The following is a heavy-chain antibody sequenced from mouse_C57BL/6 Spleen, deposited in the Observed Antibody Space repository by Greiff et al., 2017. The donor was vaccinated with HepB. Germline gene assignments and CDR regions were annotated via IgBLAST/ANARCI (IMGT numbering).Heavy chain of an antibody. Sequence: VKLMESGAELVKPGASVKISCKASGYAFTSYWMNWVKQRPGKGLEWIGQIYPGDGDTNYNGKFKGKATLTADKSSSTANMQLSSLTSEGTAVYFCAGSGRDGCPWYFDVWGTGTTVTVSS. D-gene: IGHD2-3*01. V-gene: IGHV1-80*01. CDR1: GYAFTSYW. J-gene: IGHJ1*03. CDR2: IYPGDGDT. CDR3: AGSGRDGCPWYFDV.